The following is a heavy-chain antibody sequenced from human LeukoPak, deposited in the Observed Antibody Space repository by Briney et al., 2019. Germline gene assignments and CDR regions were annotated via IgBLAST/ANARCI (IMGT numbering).Heavy chain of an antibody. D-gene: IGHD4-11*01. J-gene: IGHJ4*02. V-gene: IGHV3-7*03. CDR3: AREVVATASAFDC. Sequence: GGSLRLSCTASGFSFSGFWMSWVRQAPGKGLEWVANIKDDGSVKNYVDSLKGRFSISRDNARNSLYLQISSLRAEDTAVYYCAREVVATASAFDCWGQGTLVTVSS. CDR1: GFSFSGFW. CDR2: IKDDGSVK.